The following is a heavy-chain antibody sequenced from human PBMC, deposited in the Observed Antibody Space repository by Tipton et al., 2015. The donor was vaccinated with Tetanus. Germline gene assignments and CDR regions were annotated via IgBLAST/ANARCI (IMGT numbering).Heavy chain of an antibody. CDR3: AKDGNSGWSAFDY. D-gene: IGHD6-19*01. CDR2: ITWNSGST. Sequence: SLRLSCVASGFTFDDYAMHWVRQAPGKGLDWVSGITWNSGSTAYADSVKGRFTISRDNAKNSLYLQMNSLRAEDTALYYCAKDGNSGWSAFDYWGQGTLVTVSS. J-gene: IGHJ4*02. V-gene: IGHV3-9*01. CDR1: GFTFDDYA.